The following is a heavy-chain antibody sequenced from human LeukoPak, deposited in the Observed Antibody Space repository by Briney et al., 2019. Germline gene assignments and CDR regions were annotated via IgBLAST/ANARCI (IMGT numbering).Heavy chain of an antibody. D-gene: IGHD6-13*01. CDR1: GYTFTGYA. CDR2: INTNTGNP. Sequence: ASVKVSCTASGYTFTGYAMNWVRQAPGQGLEWMGWINTNTGNPTYAQDFTGRFVFSLDTSVSTAYLQISSLKAEDTAVYYCARRVAAAVYYYYMDVWGKGTTVTVSS. CDR3: ARRVAAAVYYYYMDV. V-gene: IGHV7-4-1*02. J-gene: IGHJ6*03.